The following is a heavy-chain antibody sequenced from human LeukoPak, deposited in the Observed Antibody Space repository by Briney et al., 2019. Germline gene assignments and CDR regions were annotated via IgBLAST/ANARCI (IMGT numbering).Heavy chain of an antibody. Sequence: ASVKVSCKASGYTFTSHCIHWVRQAPGQGLEWMGLIHPSDGVTTYAQNFQDRVTVTRDTSTSTVYMELSSLRSEDTAVYYCARDNIGSSGWTGLGYWGQGTLVTVSS. CDR3: ARDNIGSSGWTGLGY. CDR2: IHPSDGVT. CDR1: GYTFTSHC. V-gene: IGHV1-46*01. D-gene: IGHD6-19*01. J-gene: IGHJ4*02.